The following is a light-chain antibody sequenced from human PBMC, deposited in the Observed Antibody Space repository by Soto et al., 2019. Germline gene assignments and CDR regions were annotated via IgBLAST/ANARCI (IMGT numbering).Light chain of an antibody. CDR1: QSITPW. Sequence: DIQMTQSPSTLSASVGDRVTLTCRSSQSITPWLAWYQQKPGKVPKLLIYQASSLESGVTLRFSGSASGTEFYLYINSLQPDDFATYYCQHYNRYSATFGQGTKVEIK. CDR3: QHYNRYSAT. V-gene: IGKV1-5*03. CDR2: QAS. J-gene: IGKJ1*01.